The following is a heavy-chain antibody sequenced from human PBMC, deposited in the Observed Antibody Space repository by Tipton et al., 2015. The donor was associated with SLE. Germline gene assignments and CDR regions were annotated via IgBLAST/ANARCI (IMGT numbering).Heavy chain of an antibody. D-gene: IGHD3-3*01. CDR3: AREYYDFWSGSSGAFDI. J-gene: IGHJ3*02. Sequence: TLSLTCTVSGGSISSYYWSWIRQPPGKGLEWIGYIFYSGSTNYNPSLKSRVTMSVDTSKNQFSLKLSSVTAADTAVYYCAREYYDFWSGSSGAFDIWGQGTMGTVSS. CDR2: IFYSGST. CDR1: GGSISSYY. V-gene: IGHV4-59*01.